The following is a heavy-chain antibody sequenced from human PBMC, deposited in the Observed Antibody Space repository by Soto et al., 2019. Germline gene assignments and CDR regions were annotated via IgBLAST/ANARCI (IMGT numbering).Heavy chain of an antibody. J-gene: IGHJ5*02. CDR2: INSCGGNT. CDR3: AREPVAGIWFDP. Sequence: ASVKVSCKASGYTFTGYYMHWVRQAPGQGLEWMGRINSCGGNTSYAQKLQGRVTMTTDTSTSTVYMELRSLRSDDTAVYYCAREPVAGIWFDPWGQGTLVTVSS. CDR1: GYTFTGYY. D-gene: IGHD6-19*01. V-gene: IGHV1-46*01.